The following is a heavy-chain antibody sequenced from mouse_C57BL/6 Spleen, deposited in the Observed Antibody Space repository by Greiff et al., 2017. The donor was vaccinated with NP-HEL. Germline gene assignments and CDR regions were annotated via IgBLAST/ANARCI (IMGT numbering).Heavy chain of an antibody. CDR1: GYTFTSYG. CDR3: LYYDYGDWYFDV. J-gene: IGHJ1*03. V-gene: IGHV1-81*01. Sequence: VQLQQSGAELARPGASVKLSCKASGYTFTSYGISWVKQRTGQGLEWIGEIYPRSGNTYYNEKFKGKATLTADKSSSTAYMELRSLTSEDSAVYFCLYYDYGDWYFDVWGTGTTVTVSS. CDR2: IYPRSGNT. D-gene: IGHD2-4*01.